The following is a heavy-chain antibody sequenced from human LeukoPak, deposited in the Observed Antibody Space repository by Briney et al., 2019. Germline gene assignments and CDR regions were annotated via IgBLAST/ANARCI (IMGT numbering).Heavy chain of an antibody. V-gene: IGHV1-69*01. CDR1: GGTFSSYA. J-gene: IGHJ2*01. CDR2: IIPIFGTA. D-gene: IGHD1-7*01. CDR3: AREVELRQSGWYFDL. Sequence: ASVKVSCKASGGTFSSYAISWVRQAPGQGLEWMGGIIPIFGTANYAQKFQGRVTITADESTSTAYMELSSLRSEDTAVYYCAREVELRQSGWYFDLWGRGTLVTVSS.